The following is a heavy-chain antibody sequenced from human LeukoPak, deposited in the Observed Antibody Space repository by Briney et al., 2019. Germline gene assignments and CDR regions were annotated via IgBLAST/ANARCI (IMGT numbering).Heavy chain of an antibody. J-gene: IGHJ3*02. CDR2: ISYDGGNK. CDR1: GFTFSSYA. V-gene: IGHV3-30-3*01. D-gene: IGHD6-13*01. Sequence: GRSLRLSCAASGFTFSSYAMHWVRQAPGKGLEWVAVISYDGGNKHYADSVKGRFTISRDNSKNTLYLQMKSLRAEDTAVYYCARLEPFIAAAGTGAFDIWGQGTMVTVSS. CDR3: ARLEPFIAAAGTGAFDI.